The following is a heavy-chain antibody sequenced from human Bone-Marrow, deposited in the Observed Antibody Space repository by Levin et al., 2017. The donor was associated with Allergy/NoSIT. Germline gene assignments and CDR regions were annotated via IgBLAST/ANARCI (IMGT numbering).Heavy chain of an antibody. J-gene: IGHJ4*02. V-gene: IGHV3-66*01. Sequence: PGGSLRLSCAVSGFTVSNNYMSWVRQAPGKGLDWVSLIYSGGSTNYADSVKGRFTISRDNFKTTLYLQMNSLRAEDTAVYYCAGGPSRGYWGQGTLVTVSS. CDR2: IYSGGST. CDR3: AGGPSRGY. D-gene: IGHD3-16*01. CDR1: GFTVSNNY.